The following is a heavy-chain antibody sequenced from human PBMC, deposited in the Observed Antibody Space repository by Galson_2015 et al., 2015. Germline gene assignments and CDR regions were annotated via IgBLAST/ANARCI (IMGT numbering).Heavy chain of an antibody. V-gene: IGHV3-11*06. CDR3: ARDDFKSLYDRSGYTDKFWYFEL. D-gene: IGHD3-22*01. CDR1: GFTFSDYY. J-gene: IGHJ2*01. Sequence: SLRLSCAASGFTFSDYYMSWLRQAPGKGLEWISYISSSNSYTNYADSVKGRFTISRDNAKNSLYLQMNSLIAEDTAVYYCARDDFKSLYDRSGYTDKFWYFELWGRGTLVTVSS. CDR2: ISSSNSYT.